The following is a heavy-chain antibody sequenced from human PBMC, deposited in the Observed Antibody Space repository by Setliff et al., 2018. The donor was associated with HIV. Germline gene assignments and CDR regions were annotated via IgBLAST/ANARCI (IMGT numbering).Heavy chain of an antibody. CDR2: IIPMFGRV. CDR1: GGTFNNFA. Sequence: ASVKVSCKPSGGTFNNFAISWVRQAPGLGLEWMGGIIPMFGRVNYAQKLQGRVTITADESTNTAYMELSSLRAEDTAVYFCARGVAINYYGSGTYLGHWGQGTLVTVSS. J-gene: IGHJ4*02. D-gene: IGHD3-10*01. CDR3: ARGVAINYYGSGTYLGH. V-gene: IGHV1-69*13.